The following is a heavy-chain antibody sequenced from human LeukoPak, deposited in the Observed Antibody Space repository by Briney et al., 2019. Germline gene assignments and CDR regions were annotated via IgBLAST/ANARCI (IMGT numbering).Heavy chain of an antibody. Sequence: SETLSLTCTVSGGSISSGSYYWSWIRQPAGKGLEWIGRIYTSGSTNYNPSLESRVTISVDTSKNQFSLKLSSVTAADTAVYYCARGTVTTRGWFDPWGQGTLVTVSS. J-gene: IGHJ5*02. V-gene: IGHV4-61*02. D-gene: IGHD4-17*01. CDR3: ARGTVTTRGWFDP. CDR1: GGSISSGSYY. CDR2: IYTSGST.